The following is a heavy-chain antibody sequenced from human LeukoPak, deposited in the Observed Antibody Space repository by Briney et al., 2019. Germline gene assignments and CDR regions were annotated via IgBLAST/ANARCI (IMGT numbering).Heavy chain of an antibody. CDR1: GYTFTSYG. J-gene: IGHJ6*02. CDR3: ARPRYYYYGMDV. Sequence: ASVKVSCKASGYTFTSYGISWVRQAPGQGLEWMGWISAYNGNTNYAQKLQGRVTMTRDTSTSTVYMELSSLRSEDTAVYYCARPRYYYYGMDVWGQGTTVTVSS. CDR2: ISAYNGNT. V-gene: IGHV1-18*01.